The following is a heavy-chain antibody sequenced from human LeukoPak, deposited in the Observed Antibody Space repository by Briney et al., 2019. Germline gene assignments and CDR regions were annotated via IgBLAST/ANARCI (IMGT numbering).Heavy chain of an antibody. CDR2: IKQDGSEK. V-gene: IGHV3-7*03. CDR3: AKEDPGNPLTIDY. D-gene: IGHD1-14*01. Sequence: GGSLRLSCAASGFTFSSYWMSWVRQAPGKGLEWVANIKQDGSEKYYVDSVKGRFTISRDNAKNSLYLQMNSLRAEDTAVYYCAKEDPGNPLTIDYWGQGTLVTVSS. J-gene: IGHJ4*02. CDR1: GFTFSSYW.